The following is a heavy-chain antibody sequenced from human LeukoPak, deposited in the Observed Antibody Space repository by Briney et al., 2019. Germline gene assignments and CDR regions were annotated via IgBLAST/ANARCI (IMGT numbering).Heavy chain of an antibody. CDR1: GFTFSSYE. Sequence: PGGSLRLSCAASGFTFSSYEMNWVRQAPGKGLEWVSYISSSGSTIYYADSVKGRFIISRDNAKNSLYLQMNSLRAEDTAVYYCARVAYCGGDCYPIDYWGQGTLVTVSS. J-gene: IGHJ4*02. V-gene: IGHV3-48*03. D-gene: IGHD2-21*02. CDR2: ISSSGSTI. CDR3: ARVAYCGGDCYPIDY.